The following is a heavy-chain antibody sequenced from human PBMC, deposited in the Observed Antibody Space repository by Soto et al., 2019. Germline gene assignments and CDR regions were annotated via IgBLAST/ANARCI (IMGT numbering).Heavy chain of an antibody. V-gene: IGHV1-69*13. D-gene: IGHD1-1*01. Sequence: SVKVSCKASGGTFSSYAISWVRQAPGQGLEWMGGIIPIFGTANYAQKFQGRVTITADESTSTAYMELSSLRSEDTAVYYCARTKTDNWNAYYYYGMDVWGQGTTVTVSS. CDR2: IIPIFGTA. CDR3: ARTKTDNWNAYYYYGMDV. CDR1: GGTFSSYA. J-gene: IGHJ6*02.